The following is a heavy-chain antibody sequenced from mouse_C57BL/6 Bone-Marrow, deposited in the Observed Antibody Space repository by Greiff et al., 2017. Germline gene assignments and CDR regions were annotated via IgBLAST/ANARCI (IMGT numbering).Heavy chain of an antibody. Sequence: EVKVVESGGGLVKPGGSLKLSCAASGFTFSDYGMHWVRQAPEKGLEWVAYISSGSSTIYYADTVKGRFTISRDNAKNTLFLQMTSLRSEDTAMYYCARLGLLRFAYWGQGTLVTVSA. CDR1: GFTFSDYG. J-gene: IGHJ3*01. CDR2: ISSGSSTI. CDR3: ARLGLLRFAY. D-gene: IGHD2-3*01. V-gene: IGHV5-17*01.